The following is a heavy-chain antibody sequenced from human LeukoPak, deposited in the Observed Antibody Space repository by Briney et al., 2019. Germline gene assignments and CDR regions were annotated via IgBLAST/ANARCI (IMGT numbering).Heavy chain of an antibody. J-gene: IGHJ4*02. CDR1: GVSVSSDGYY. CDR3: ARAGVVATTLDY. D-gene: IGHD5-12*01. CDR2: ISYSGST. V-gene: IGHV4-61*08. Sequence: SETLSLTCTVSGVSVSSDGYYWSWIRQPPGKGLEWIGYISYSGSTNYNPSLKSRVTISVDTSKNQFSLRLRSVTAADTAVYYCARAGVVATTLDYWGQGTLVTVSS.